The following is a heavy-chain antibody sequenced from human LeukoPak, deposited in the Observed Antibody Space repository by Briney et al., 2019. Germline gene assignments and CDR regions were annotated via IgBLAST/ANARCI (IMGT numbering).Heavy chain of an antibody. D-gene: IGHD1-20*01. J-gene: IGHJ4*02. CDR2: ISSGSRTI. Sequence: GGSLRLSCVASGFAFSSYSMNWVRQAPGGGLEWISYISSGSRTIYYADSVEGRFTISRDNGKNSLYLLLNSLRADDAAVYFCVRESITGHRDFDYWGQGTLITVSS. V-gene: IGHV3-48*01. CDR3: VRESITGHRDFDY. CDR1: GFAFSSYS.